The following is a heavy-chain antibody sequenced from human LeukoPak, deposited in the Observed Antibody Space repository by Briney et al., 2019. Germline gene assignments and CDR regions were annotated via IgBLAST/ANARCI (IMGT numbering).Heavy chain of an antibody. CDR2: INHSGST. J-gene: IGHJ4*02. CDR1: GGSFSGYY. CDR3: ARHFVGITMIVADRAFDY. V-gene: IGHV4-34*01. Sequence: SETLSLTCAVYGGSFSGYYWNWIRQPPGKGLEWIGEINHSGSTNYIPSLKSRVTISVDTSKNQFSLKLSSVTAADTAVYYCARHFVGITMIVADRAFDYWGQGTLVTVSS. D-gene: IGHD3-22*01.